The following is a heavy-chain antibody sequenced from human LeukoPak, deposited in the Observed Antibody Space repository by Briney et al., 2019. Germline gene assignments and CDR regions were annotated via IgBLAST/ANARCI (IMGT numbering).Heavy chain of an antibody. CDR2: IKSKTDGGTT. CDR1: GFTFSNAW. V-gene: IGHV3-15*01. CDR3: LVWFGELLEGREGWFDP. J-gene: IGHJ5*02. D-gene: IGHD3-10*01. Sequence: GGSLRLSCAASGFTFSNAWMSWVRQAPGKGLEWVGRIKSKTDGGTTDYAAPVKGRFTISRDDSKNTLYLQMNSLKTEDTAVYYCLVWFGELLEGREGWFDPWGQGTLVTVSS.